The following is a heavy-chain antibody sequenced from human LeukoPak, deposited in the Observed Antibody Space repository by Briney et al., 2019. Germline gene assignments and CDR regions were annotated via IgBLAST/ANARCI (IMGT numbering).Heavy chain of an antibody. CDR1: GYSISSGYY. Sequence: SETLSLTCAVSGYSISSGYYWGWIRQPPGKGLEWIGSIYHSGSTYYNPSLKSRVTISVDTSKDQFSLKLSSVTAADTAVYYCASQDTAMAPPLGYWGQGTLVTVSS. CDR2: IYHSGST. J-gene: IGHJ4*02. D-gene: IGHD5-18*01. CDR3: ASQDTAMAPPLGY. V-gene: IGHV4-38-2*01.